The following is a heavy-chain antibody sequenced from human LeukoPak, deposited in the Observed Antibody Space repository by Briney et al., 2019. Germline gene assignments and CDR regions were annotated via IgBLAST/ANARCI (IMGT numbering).Heavy chain of an antibody. CDR3: AKAGAYSFDISCYYLDY. V-gene: IGHV3-23*01. Sequence: HPGGSLRLSCAASGFIFSNYGMSWVRQAPRKGLEWVSAIGGSGGSTYYAGSVKGRFTISRDNSKNTLYLQMNSLRAEDTAVYYCAKAGAYSFDISCYYLDYGGQGTVDTVSS. CDR2: IGGSGGST. J-gene: IGHJ4*02. CDR1: GFIFSNYG. D-gene: IGHD3-22*01.